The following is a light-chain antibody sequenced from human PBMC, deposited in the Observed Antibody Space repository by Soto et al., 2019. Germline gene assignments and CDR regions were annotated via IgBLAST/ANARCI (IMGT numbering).Light chain of an antibody. CDR1: QDISNS. J-gene: IGKJ3*01. V-gene: IGKV1-16*01. Sequence: DIQMTQSPSSLSASVGDRVTITCRASQDISNSLAWFQQKPGKVPKSLIFATSNLQSGVPSRFSGSRSGTDFTLTISSLQPEDFATYYGQQCATSPFTFGPGTTVDIK. CDR2: ATS. CDR3: QQCATSPFT.